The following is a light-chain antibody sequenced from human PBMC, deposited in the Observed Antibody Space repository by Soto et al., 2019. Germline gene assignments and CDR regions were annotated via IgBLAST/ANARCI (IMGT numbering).Light chain of an antibody. CDR3: QQYGSSPYT. Sequence: EIVLTQSPGTLSLSPGERATLSCRASQSVSSSFLAWCQHKPGQAPRLLIYAASSRATGIPDRFSGSGSGTDFTLTISRLEPEDFAVYYCQQYGSSPYTFGQGTKLEIK. V-gene: IGKV3-20*01. CDR1: QSVSSSF. J-gene: IGKJ2*01. CDR2: AAS.